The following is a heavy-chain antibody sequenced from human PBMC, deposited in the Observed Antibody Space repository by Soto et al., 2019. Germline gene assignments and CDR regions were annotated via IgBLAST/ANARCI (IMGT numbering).Heavy chain of an antibody. J-gene: IGHJ6*02. CDR2: ISYDGSNK. CDR1: GFTFSSYG. D-gene: IGHD3-10*01. CDR3: AKDQLRGVRGVITYYYGMDV. Sequence: QVQLVESGGGVVQPGRSLRLSCAASGFTFSSYGMHWVRQAPGKGLGWVAVISYDGSNKYYADSVKGRFTSSRDNSKNTLYLHMHSLRAEDTAVYYCAKDQLRGVRGVITYYYGMDVWGQGTTVTVSS. V-gene: IGHV3-30*18.